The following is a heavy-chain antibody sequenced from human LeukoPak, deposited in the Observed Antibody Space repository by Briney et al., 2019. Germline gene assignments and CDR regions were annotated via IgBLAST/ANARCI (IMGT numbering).Heavy chain of an antibody. Sequence: ASVKVSCKASGGTFSSYAISWVRQAPGQGLEWMGGIIPIFGTANYAQKFQGRVTITADESTSTAYMELSSLRSEDTAVYYCASRFRGYSGYDPSPIFDYWGQGTLVTVSS. CDR2: IIPIFGTA. D-gene: IGHD5-12*01. V-gene: IGHV1-69*13. CDR1: GGTFSSYA. CDR3: ASRFRGYSGYDPSPIFDY. J-gene: IGHJ4*02.